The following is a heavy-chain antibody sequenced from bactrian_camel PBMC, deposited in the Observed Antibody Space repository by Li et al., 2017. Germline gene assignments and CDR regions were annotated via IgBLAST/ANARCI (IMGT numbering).Heavy chain of an antibody. CDR2: IYSDGSKT. J-gene: IGHJ4*01. Sequence: VQLVESGGGLVQPRGSLRLSRGAFGYTFSLYYMSWVRQAPGKGLEWVSSIYSDGSKTLYADSVKGRFTISRDNAKNTVYLQMNSLKSEDTALYYCATGRDYIDYVLPFNDWGQGTQVTVS. V-gene: IGHV3-2*01. CDR1: GYTFSLYY. CDR3: ATGRDYIDYVLPFND. D-gene: IGHD4*01.